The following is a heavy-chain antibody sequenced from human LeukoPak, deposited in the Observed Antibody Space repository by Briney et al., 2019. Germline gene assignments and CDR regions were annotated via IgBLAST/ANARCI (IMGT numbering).Heavy chain of an antibody. J-gene: IGHJ4*02. CDR3: AGSSSWPYYFDY. CDR2: IYYSGST. CDR1: GGSISSHY. Sequence: PSETLSLTCTVSGGSISSHYWSWIRQPPGKGLEWIGYIYYSGSTNYNPSLKSRVTISVDTSKNQFSLKLSFVTAADTAVYYCAGSSSWPYYFDYWGQGTLVTVSS. V-gene: IGHV4-59*11. D-gene: IGHD6-13*01.